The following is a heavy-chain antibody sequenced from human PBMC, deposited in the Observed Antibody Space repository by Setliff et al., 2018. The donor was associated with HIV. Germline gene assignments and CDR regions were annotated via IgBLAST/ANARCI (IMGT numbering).Heavy chain of an antibody. CDR1: RFTFNPYA. D-gene: IGHD3-10*01. CDR2: ISGSGVKT. CDR3: AKLGGPESGSCES. Sequence: SCAASRFTFNPYAMTWVRQAPGKGLEWVSTISGSGVKTFYADSVKGRFTISRDNSKNTLYLEMNSLRAEDTAIYYCAKLGGPESGSCESWGQGTLVTVST. J-gene: IGHJ5*02. V-gene: IGHV3-23*01.